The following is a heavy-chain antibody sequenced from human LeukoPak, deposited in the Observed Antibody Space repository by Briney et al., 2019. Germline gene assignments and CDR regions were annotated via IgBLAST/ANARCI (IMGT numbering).Heavy chain of an antibody. CDR3: AKDKYDILTGEFDY. J-gene: IGHJ4*02. Sequence: PGGSLRLPCAASGFTFDDYAMHWVRQAPGKGLEWVSGISWNSGSIGYADSVKGRFTISRDNAKNSLYLQMNSLRAEDTALYYCAKDKYDILTGEFDYWGQGTLVTVSS. CDR1: GFTFDDYA. V-gene: IGHV3-9*01. D-gene: IGHD3-9*01. CDR2: ISWNSGSI.